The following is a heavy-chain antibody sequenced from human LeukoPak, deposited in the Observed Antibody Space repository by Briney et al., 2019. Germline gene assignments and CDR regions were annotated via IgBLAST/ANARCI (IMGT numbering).Heavy chain of an antibody. D-gene: IGHD6-13*01. CDR1: GVSISSAGYY. J-gene: IGHJ5*02. CDR3: ARATGGAAAADFDP. Sequence: SETLSLTCTVSGVSISSAGYYWSWIRQRPGKGREWMGFIYYSGTTYYNPSLKSRVFISLNTSQNQVSLQLSSVTAADTAIYYCARATGGAAAADFDPWGQGTLVTVSS. CDR2: IYYSGTT. V-gene: IGHV4-31*03.